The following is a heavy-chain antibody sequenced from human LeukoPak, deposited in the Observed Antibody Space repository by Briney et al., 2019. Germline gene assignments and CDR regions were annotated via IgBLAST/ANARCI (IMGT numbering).Heavy chain of an antibody. Sequence: GGSLRLSCAASGFTVSTNYMGWVRQAPGKGLECLANIKEDGSETYYADSVKGRFTISRDNPKNLLFLQINSLRVEDTAVYYCARETPRRGETRDGYRWGQGTVVTVSS. D-gene: IGHD5-24*01. J-gene: IGHJ4*02. V-gene: IGHV3-7*01. CDR1: GFTVSTNY. CDR3: ARETPRRGETRDGYR. CDR2: IKEDGSET.